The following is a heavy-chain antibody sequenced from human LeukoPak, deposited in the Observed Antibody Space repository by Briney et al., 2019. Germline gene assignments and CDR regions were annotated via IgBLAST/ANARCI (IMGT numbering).Heavy chain of an antibody. V-gene: IGHV3-73*01. CDR3: TRDRGTYNWFDP. Sequence: GGSLRLSCAASGFTFSDSAMTWVCQAPGKGLEWVGHIDKKDNLYATAYAESVKGRFTISRDDSKDTAFLHMDSLKTEDTALYYCTRDRGTYNWFDPWGQGTLVTVSS. CDR1: GFTFSDSA. J-gene: IGHJ5*02. D-gene: IGHD2-15*01. CDR2: IDKKDNLYAT.